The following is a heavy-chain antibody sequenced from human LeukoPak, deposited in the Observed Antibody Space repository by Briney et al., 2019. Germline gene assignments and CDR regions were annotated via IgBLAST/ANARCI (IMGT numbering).Heavy chain of an antibody. CDR3: ARVYSGGWYYFDY. J-gene: IGHJ4*02. D-gene: IGHD6-19*01. CDR1: GRSFSGYY. V-gene: IGHV4-34*01. Sequence: SDTQSLTCALYGRSFSGYYWSWIRQPPGKGLEWIGEINHSESTNYDPSLKRRFTISVDTSKNRFSLKLSSVTAADTAVYYCARVYSGGWYYFDYWGQGTLVTVSS. CDR2: INHSEST.